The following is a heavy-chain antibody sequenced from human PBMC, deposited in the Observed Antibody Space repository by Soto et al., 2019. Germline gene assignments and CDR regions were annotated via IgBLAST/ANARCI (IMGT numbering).Heavy chain of an antibody. CDR2: ISAYNGNT. V-gene: IGHV1-18*01. Sequence: GASVKVSCKASGYTFTSYGISWVRQAPGQGLEWMGWISAYNGNTNYAQKLQGRVTMTTDTSTSTAYMELRSLRSDDTAVYYCASGLGSGSYGYYYGMDVWGQGTTVTVSS. CDR3: ASGLGSGSYGYYYGMDV. CDR1: GYTFTSYG. D-gene: IGHD3-10*01. J-gene: IGHJ6*02.